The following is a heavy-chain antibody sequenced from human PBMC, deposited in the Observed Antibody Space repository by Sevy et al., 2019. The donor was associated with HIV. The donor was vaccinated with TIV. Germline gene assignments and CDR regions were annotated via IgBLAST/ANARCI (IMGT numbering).Heavy chain of an antibody. CDR3: ARWPIAAAGAYSDY. CDR2: TYYRSKWYN. V-gene: IGHV6-1*01. D-gene: IGHD6-13*01. J-gene: IGHJ4*02. CDR1: GDSVSSNSAA. Sequence: SQTLSRSCAISGDSVSSNSAAWNWIRQSPSRGLEWMGRTYYRSKWYNDYAVSVKSRITINPDTSKNQFSLQLNSVTPEDTAVYYCARWPIAAAGAYSDYWGQGTLVTVSS.